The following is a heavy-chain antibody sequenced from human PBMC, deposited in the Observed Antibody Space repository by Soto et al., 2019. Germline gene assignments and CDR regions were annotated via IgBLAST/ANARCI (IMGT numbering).Heavy chain of an antibody. J-gene: IGHJ6*02. CDR1: GGSIGSSSYY. Sequence: PSETLSLTCTVSGGSIGSSSYYWGWIRQPPGKGLEWIGSIYYSGSTYYNPSLKSRVTISVDTSKNQFSLKLSSVTAADTAVYYCASQVASYYYYYGMDVWGQGTTVTVSS. CDR2: IYYSGST. D-gene: IGHD3-3*02. V-gene: IGHV4-39*01. CDR3: ASQVASYYYYYGMDV.